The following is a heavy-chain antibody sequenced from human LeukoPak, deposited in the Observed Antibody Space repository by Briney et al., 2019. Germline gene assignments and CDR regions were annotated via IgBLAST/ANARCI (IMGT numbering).Heavy chain of an antibody. V-gene: IGHV4-59*01. CDR2: IDYTAST. CDR1: GGSISTFY. D-gene: IGHD1-26*01. CDR3: ARDSRRELLHAFDI. J-gene: IGHJ3*02. Sequence: SETLSLTCTVSGGSISTFYWSWIRQPPGKGLEWIAYIDYTASTNYNPSLKSRVTISVDTSKNQFSLKLSSVTAADTAVYYCARDSRRELLHAFDIWGQGTMVTVSS.